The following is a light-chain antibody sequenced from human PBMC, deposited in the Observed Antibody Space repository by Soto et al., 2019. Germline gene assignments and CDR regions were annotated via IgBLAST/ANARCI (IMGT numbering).Light chain of an antibody. V-gene: IGKV3-15*01. CDR1: ENVRTF. CDR3: QQYTNTNNPWM. J-gene: IGKJ1*01. CDR2: GAS. Sequence: EVVMTQSPATLSVSPGERVTLSCRASENVRTFVDWYQQKPGQAPRLLVYGASTRATGIPARFSGSGAGTDFTLTISRLEPEDSATYYCQQYTNTNNPWMFGQGTKVDIK.